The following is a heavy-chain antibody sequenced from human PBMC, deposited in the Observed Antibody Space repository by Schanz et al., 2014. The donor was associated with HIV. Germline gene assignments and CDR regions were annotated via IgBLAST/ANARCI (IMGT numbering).Heavy chain of an antibody. CDR2: INHSGST. J-gene: IGHJ6*02. CDR3: AAFYSNYLYCYYGMDV. CDR1: GGSFSGYY. D-gene: IGHD4-4*01. Sequence: QVQLQQWGAGLLKPSETLSLTCAVYGGSFSGYYWSWIRQPPGKGLEWIGEINHSGSTNYNPSLKRRSPISVDTSKNQFSLKLSSVTAADTAVYYCAAFYSNYLYCYYGMDVWGQGTTVTVSS. V-gene: IGHV4-34*01.